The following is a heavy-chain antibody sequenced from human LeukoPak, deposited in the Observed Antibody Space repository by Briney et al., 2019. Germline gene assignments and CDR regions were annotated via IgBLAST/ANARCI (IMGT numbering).Heavy chain of an antibody. CDR2: ISYDGSNK. CDR3: ATRGYSYGSDDY. V-gene: IGHV3-30-3*01. Sequence: GGSLRLSCAASGFTFSSYAMHRVRQAPGKGLEWVAVISYDGSNKYYADSVKGRFTISRDNSKNTLYLQMNSLRAEDTAVYYCATRGYSYGSDDYWGQGTLVTVSS. D-gene: IGHD5-18*01. J-gene: IGHJ4*02. CDR1: GFTFSSYA.